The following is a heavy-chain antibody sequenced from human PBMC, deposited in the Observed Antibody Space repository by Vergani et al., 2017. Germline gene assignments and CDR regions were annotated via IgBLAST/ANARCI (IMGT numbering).Heavy chain of an antibody. CDR1: GGSISSGGYY. D-gene: IGHD5-12*01. Sequence: QVQLQESGPGLVKPSQTLSLTCTVSGGSISSGGYYWSWIRQPPGKGLEWIGEINHSGSTNYNHSLKSRVTISVDTSKNQFSLKLISVTAADTAVYYCARALVATTGVWFDYWGQGTLVTVSS. CDR3: ARALVATTGVWFDY. J-gene: IGHJ4*02. V-gene: IGHV4-30-4*08. CDR2: INHSGST.